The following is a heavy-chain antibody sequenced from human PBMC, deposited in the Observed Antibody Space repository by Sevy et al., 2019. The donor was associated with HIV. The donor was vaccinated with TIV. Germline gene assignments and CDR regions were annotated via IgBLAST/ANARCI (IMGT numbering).Heavy chain of an antibody. V-gene: IGHV6-1*01. J-gene: IGHJ2*01. CDR2: TYYRSKWYN. D-gene: IGHD6-13*01. CDR3: ARSGVAAAGTGIYWYFDL. Sequence: SQTLSLTCAISGDSVSSNSAAWNWIRQSPSRGLEWLGRTYYRSKWYNDYAVSVKSRITINPDTSKNQFSLQLNSVTPEDTAVYYCARSGVAAAGTGIYWYFDLWGRGTLVTVSS. CDR1: GDSVSSNSAA.